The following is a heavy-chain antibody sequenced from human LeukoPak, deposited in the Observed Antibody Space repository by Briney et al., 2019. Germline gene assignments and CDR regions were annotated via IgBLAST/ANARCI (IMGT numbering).Heavy chain of an antibody. J-gene: IGHJ4*02. Sequence: SETLSLTCTVSGGSISSGDYYWSWIRQPPGKGLEWIGCIYYSGSTYYNPSLKSRVTISVDTSKNQFSLKLSSVTAADTAVYYCARVGDSSDYLDYWGQGTLVTVSS. CDR1: GGSISSGDYY. D-gene: IGHD3-22*01. CDR3: ARVGDSSDYLDY. CDR2: IYYSGST. V-gene: IGHV4-30-4*08.